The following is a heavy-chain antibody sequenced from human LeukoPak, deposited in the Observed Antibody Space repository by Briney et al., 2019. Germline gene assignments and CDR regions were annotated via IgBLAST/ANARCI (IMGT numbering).Heavy chain of an antibody. Sequence: GGPLRLSCAASGSTFSSDAMSWVRQAPGKGLEWVSGISGSGGDTYYADSVTGRFTISRDDSKNTLYLEMNSLRAEDTAVYYCAKDRVSSGWYEYFQYWGQGTLVTVSS. V-gene: IGHV3-23*01. CDR3: AKDRVSSGWYEYFQY. D-gene: IGHD6-19*01. J-gene: IGHJ1*01. CDR2: ISGSGGDT. CDR1: GSTFSSDA.